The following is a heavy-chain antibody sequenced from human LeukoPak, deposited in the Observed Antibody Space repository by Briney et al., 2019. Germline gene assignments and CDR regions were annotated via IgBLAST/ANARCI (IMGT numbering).Heavy chain of an antibody. CDR1: GFSLSTSGVG. Sequence: SGPTLVNPTQTLTLTCTFSGFSLSTSGVGVGWIRQPPGKALEWLAPIYWNDDKRYSPSLKSRLTITKDTSKNQVVLTMTNMDPVDTATYYCAHRTSGAYCSSTSCYPGGFDYWGQGTLVTVSS. CDR3: AHRTSGAYCSSTSCYPGGFDY. CDR2: IYWNDDK. V-gene: IGHV2-5*01. D-gene: IGHD2-2*01. J-gene: IGHJ4*02.